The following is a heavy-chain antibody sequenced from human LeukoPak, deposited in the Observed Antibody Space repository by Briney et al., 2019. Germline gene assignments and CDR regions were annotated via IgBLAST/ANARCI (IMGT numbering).Heavy chain of an antibody. CDR3: ARGFRRSSSWFSLGYGMDV. V-gene: IGHV4-59*11. CDR1: GGSISSHY. J-gene: IGHJ6*02. CDR2: IYYSGST. D-gene: IGHD6-13*01. Sequence: PSETLSLTCTVSGGSISSHYWSWIRQPPGKGLEWIGYIYYSGSTNYNPSLKSRVTISVDTSKNQFSLKLSSVTAADTAVYYCARGFRRSSSWFSLGYGMDVWGQGTTVTVSS.